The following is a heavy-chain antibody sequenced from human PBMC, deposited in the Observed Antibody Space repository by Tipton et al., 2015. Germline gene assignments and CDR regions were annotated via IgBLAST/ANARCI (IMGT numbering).Heavy chain of an antibody. Sequence: SLTCTVSGGAITSDGFYWSWIRQHPGKGLERIGYIFYTGSTYYNPSLKSLATLPVDTSKNQFSLKLSSVTAADTAVYYCARDGYNSNYFDYWGQGTLVTVSS. CDR3: ARDGYNSNYFDY. V-gene: IGHV4-31*01. D-gene: IGHD5-24*01. CDR2: IFYTGST. J-gene: IGHJ4*02. CDR1: GGAITSDGFY.